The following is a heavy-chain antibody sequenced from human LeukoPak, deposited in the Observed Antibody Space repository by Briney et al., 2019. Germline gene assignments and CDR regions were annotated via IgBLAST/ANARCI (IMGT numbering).Heavy chain of an antibody. CDR3: ARVEATTARSYYYYYMDV. CDR2: ITTGSSYI. D-gene: IGHD1-1*01. Sequence: GGSLRLSCAASGFTFSGYIMNWVRQAPGKGLEWVSSITTGSSYIYYADSVRGRFSVSRDNAKNSLYLEMNSLRAEDTAVYYCARVEATTARSYYYYYMDVWGKGTTVTVSS. J-gene: IGHJ6*03. CDR1: GFTFSGYI. V-gene: IGHV3-21*06.